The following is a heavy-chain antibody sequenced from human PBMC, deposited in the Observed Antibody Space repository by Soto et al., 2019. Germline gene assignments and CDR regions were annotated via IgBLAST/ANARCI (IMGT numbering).Heavy chain of an antibody. D-gene: IGHD6-19*01. J-gene: IGHJ4*02. Sequence: EVLLVESGGGLVQPGGSLRLSCAASGFTFSTYWMSWVRQAPGKGLEWVANIKQDGSEKYYVDSVKGRFTTSRDNAKNSLYLQMNSLRAEDTAVYYCARGEQWLVVPVDYWGQGTLVTVTS. CDR3: ARGEQWLVVPVDY. V-gene: IGHV3-7*03. CDR2: IKQDGSEK. CDR1: GFTFSTYW.